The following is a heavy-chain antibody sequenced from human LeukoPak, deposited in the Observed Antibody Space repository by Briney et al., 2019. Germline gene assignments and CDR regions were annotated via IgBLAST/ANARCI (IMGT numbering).Heavy chain of an antibody. J-gene: IGHJ4*02. CDR2: IYYSGST. CDR1: GGSISSGGYY. V-gene: IGHV4-31*03. CDR3: ARDGCSSTSCYPGVGFFDY. Sequence: SETLSLTCTVSGGSISSGGYYWSWIRQHPGKGLEWIGYIYYSGSTYYNPSLKSRVTISVDTSKNRFSLKLSSVTAADTAVYYCARDGCSSTSCYPGVGFFDYWGQGTLVTVSS. D-gene: IGHD2-2*01.